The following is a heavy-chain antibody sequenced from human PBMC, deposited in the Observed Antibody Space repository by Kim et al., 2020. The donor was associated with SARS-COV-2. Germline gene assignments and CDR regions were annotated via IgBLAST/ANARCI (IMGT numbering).Heavy chain of an antibody. D-gene: IGHD3-10*01. CDR2: ISSSGSTI. J-gene: IGHJ4*02. Sequence: GGSLRLSCAASGFTFSSYEMNWVRQAPGKGLEWVSYISSSGSTIYYADSVKGRFTISRDNAKNSLYLQMNSLRAEDTAVYYCARDSDFGLSGAKNYWGQGTLVTVSS. CDR1: GFTFSSYE. CDR3: ARDSDFGLSGAKNY. V-gene: IGHV3-48*03.